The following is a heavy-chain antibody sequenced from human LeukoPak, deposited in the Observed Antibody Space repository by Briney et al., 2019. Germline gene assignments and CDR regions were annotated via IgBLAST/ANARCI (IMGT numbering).Heavy chain of an antibody. CDR1: GGSISSSSYY. Sequence: PSETLSLTCTVSGGSISSSSYYWGWIRQPPGKGLEWIGSIYYSGSTYYNSSLKSRVTISVDTSKNQFSLKLSSVTAADTAVYYCARLGGASYYYYMDVWGKGTTVTVSS. V-gene: IGHV4-39*01. CDR2: IYYSGST. J-gene: IGHJ6*03. CDR3: ARLGGASYYYYMDV.